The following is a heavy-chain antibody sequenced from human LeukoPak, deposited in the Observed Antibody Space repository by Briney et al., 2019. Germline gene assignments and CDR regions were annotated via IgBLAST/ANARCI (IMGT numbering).Heavy chain of an antibody. CDR2: ISSSSSYI. Sequence: GGSLRLSCAASGFTFGSYSMNWVRQAPGRGLEWVSSISSSSSYIYYADSVKGRFTISRDNAKNSLYLQMNSLRAEDTAVYYCARDHEAVAATWGLYNWFDPWGQGTLVTVSS. CDR1: GFTFGSYS. CDR3: ARDHEAVAATWGLYNWFDP. J-gene: IGHJ5*02. D-gene: IGHD6-19*01. V-gene: IGHV3-21*01.